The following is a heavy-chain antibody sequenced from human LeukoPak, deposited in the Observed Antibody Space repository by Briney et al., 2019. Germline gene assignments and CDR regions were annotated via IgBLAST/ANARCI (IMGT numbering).Heavy chain of an antibody. J-gene: IGHJ4*02. Sequence: SETLSLTCTVSGDSVTDSSYFWSWIRQPAGKGLEWIGRIHSTGSTNYNPSLKSRVTLFIDAPEKHVSLKLTSVTAADTAVYYCARGKWFGELLSFDYWGQGTLVTVSS. CDR3: ARGKWFGELLSFDY. D-gene: IGHD3-10*01. CDR1: GDSVTDSSYF. V-gene: IGHV4-61*02. CDR2: IHSTGST.